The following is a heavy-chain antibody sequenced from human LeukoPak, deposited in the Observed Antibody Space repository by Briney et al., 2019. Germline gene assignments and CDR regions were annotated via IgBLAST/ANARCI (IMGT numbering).Heavy chain of an antibody. Sequence: ASVKVSCKASGYTFTGYYMHWVRQAPGQGLEWMGIINPSGGSTSYAQKFQGRVTMTRDTSTSTVYMELSSLRSEDTAVYYCARVQFPGRIAAAGPFDYWGQGTLVTVSS. D-gene: IGHD6-13*01. V-gene: IGHV1-46*01. CDR3: ARVQFPGRIAAAGPFDY. CDR2: INPSGGST. J-gene: IGHJ4*02. CDR1: GYTFTGYY.